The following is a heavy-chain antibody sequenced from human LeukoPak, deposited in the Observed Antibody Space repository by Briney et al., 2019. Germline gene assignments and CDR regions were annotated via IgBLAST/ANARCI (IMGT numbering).Heavy chain of an antibody. Sequence: GSLRLSCAASGFTFSSYWTSWVRQAPGKGLEWVANIKQDGSEEVYVDSVKGRFTISRDNAKNSLFLQMNTLRAEDTAVYYCARDPYSSTWSYGMDVWGQGTTVTVSS. J-gene: IGHJ6*02. CDR1: GFTFSSYW. CDR2: IKQDGSEE. V-gene: IGHV3-7*05. CDR3: ARDPYSSTWSYGMDV. D-gene: IGHD6-6*01.